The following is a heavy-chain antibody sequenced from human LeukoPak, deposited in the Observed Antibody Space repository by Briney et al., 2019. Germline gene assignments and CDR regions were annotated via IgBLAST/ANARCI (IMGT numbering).Heavy chain of an antibody. Sequence: ASVKVSCKASGYTFTNYGITWVRQAPGQGLEWMGRISGYQGSTKYAQNFQGRVTMTIDTSTSTAYMDLRSLRSDDTAIYFCARSDLSTITAGPFNYWGQGTLVAVSS. CDR3: ARSDLSTITAGPFNY. CDR2: ISGYQGST. V-gene: IGHV1-18*01. CDR1: GYTFTNYG. J-gene: IGHJ4*02. D-gene: IGHD5-24*01.